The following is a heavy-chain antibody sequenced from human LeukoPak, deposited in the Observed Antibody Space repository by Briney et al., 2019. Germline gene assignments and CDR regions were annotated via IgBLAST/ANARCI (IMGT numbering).Heavy chain of an antibody. V-gene: IGHV4-59*08. CDR1: GGPINNYY. CDR2: IYSSGSP. CDR3: ARHFDSGDYPLDY. D-gene: IGHD4-17*01. Sequence: ETLSLPFPVSGGPINNYYWGWIRPPPGKGLEYIGYIYSSGSPNYNPSLKSRVTMTVDTSKNELSLKLKSVTAADTAVYYCARHFDSGDYPLDYWGQGTLVSVSS. J-gene: IGHJ4*02.